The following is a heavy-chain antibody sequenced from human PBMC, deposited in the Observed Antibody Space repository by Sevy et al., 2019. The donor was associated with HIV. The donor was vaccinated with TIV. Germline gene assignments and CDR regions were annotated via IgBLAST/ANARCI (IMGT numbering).Heavy chain of an antibody. J-gene: IGHJ4*02. Sequence: GGYLRLSCAASGFTFSSYAMSWVRQAPGKGLEWVSAISGSGGSTYYADSVKGRFTISRDNSKNTLYLQMNSLRAEDTAVYYCAKGRNLVLRFLEWLLVPSDYWGQGTLVTVSS. V-gene: IGHV3-23*01. D-gene: IGHD3-3*01. CDR2: ISGSGGST. CDR1: GFTFSSYA. CDR3: AKGRNLVLRFLEWLLVPSDY.